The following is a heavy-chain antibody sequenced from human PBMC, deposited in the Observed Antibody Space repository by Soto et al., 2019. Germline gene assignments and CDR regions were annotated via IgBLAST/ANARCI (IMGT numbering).Heavy chain of an antibody. Sequence: HPGGSLRLSCAASGFTFSIYGMHWVRQAPGKGLEWVSTIGIADNRYYLSSVKGRFTISRDDAENSLYLQMNSLKAGDTAVYYCARGGIPPGYGLDVWGQGTTVTVSS. D-gene: IGHD6-13*01. V-gene: IGHV3-13*04. CDR2: IGIADNR. CDR1: GFTFSIYG. J-gene: IGHJ6*02. CDR3: ARGGIPPGYGLDV.